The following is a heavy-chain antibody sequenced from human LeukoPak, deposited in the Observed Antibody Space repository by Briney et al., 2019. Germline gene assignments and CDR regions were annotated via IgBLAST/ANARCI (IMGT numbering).Heavy chain of an antibody. J-gene: IGHJ5*02. CDR3: ARQAQYSSGPWFDP. CDR1: VRPISSSSYH. Sequence: SETLSLTCTVSVRPISSSSYHWGWIRQPPGKGLEWHGSIYYSGSTYYNPSLKSRVTISVDTSKNQFSLKLSSVTAADTAVYYCARQAQYSSGPWFDPWGQGTLVTVSS. D-gene: IGHD6-25*01. CDR2: IYYSGST. V-gene: IGHV4-39*01.